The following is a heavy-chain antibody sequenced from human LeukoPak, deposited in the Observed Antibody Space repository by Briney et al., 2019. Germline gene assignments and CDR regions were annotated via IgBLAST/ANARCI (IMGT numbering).Heavy chain of an antibody. J-gene: IGHJ3*02. D-gene: IGHD3-22*01. V-gene: IGHV4-34*01. CDR3: ARRDYYDSSGYYYVRQRHRAAFDI. Sequence: SETLSLTCAVYGGSFSGYYWSWIRQPPGKGLEWIGEINHSGSTNYNPSLKSRVTISVDTSKNQFSLKLSSVTAADTAVYYCARRDYYDSSGYYYVRQRHRAAFDIWGQGTMVTVSS. CDR2: INHSGST. CDR1: GGSFSGYY.